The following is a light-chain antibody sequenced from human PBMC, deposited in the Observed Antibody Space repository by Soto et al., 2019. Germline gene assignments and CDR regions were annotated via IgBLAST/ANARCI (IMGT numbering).Light chain of an antibody. V-gene: IGKV3-20*01. J-gene: IGKJ4*01. CDR3: QQYGSSPLT. CDR1: QSVSSSY. CDR2: GAS. Sequence: ALAQSPVALSLSPGERATLXXRASQSVSSSYLAWYQQKPGQAPRXXIYGASSRATGIPDRFSGSGSGTDFTLTISRLEPEDFAVYYCQQYGSSPLTFGGGTKVDIK.